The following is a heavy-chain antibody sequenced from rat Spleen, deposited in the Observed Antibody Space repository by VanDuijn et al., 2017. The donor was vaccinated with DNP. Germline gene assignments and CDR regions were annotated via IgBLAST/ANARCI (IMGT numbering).Heavy chain of an antibody. V-gene: IGHV3-1*01. CDR2: ISYSGGT. D-gene: IGHD4-2*01. CDR3: ARGGAGIWFAY. CDR1: GYSITNNY. J-gene: IGHJ3*01. Sequence: EVQLQESGSGLVKPSQSLSLTCSVTGYSITNNYWGWIRKFPGNKMEWIGYISYSGGTSYNPSLKSRISITRDTSKNQFFLQLNSLITEDTATYYCARGGAGIWFAYWGQGTLVTVSS.